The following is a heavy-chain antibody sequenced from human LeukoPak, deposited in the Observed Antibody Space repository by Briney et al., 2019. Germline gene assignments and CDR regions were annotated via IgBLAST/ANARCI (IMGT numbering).Heavy chain of an antibody. CDR2: LSGSGGGA. J-gene: IGHJ4*02. D-gene: IGHD3-10*01. Sequence: QLGGSLRLSCAVSGIPLSNYGMSWAGQAPGKGLEWVAGLSGSGGGATSAAPVQGRFTISRDNPKNTLYLQMNSLRAEDTAVYFCAKRGVVIRVFLVGFHKEAYYFDSWGQGALVTVSS. CDR1: GIPLSNYG. CDR3: AKRGVVIRVFLVGFHKEAYYFDS. V-gene: IGHV3-23*01.